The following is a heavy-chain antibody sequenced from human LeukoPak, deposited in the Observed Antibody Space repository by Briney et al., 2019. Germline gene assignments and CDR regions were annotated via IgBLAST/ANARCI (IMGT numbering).Heavy chain of an antibody. D-gene: IGHD7-27*01. CDR1: GFTFSSYS. CDR3: ARSAWGRSAPFDY. Sequence: PGGSLRLPCAASGFTFSSYSMNWVRQAPGKGLEWVAVISYDGSNKYYADSVKGRFTISRDNSKNTLYLQMNSLRAEDTAVYYCARSAWGRSAPFDYWGQGTLVTVSS. CDR2: ISYDGSNK. V-gene: IGHV3-30*03. J-gene: IGHJ4*02.